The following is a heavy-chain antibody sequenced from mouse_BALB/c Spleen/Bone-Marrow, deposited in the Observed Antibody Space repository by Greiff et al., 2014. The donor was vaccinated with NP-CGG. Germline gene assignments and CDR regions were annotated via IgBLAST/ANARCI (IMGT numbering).Heavy chain of an antibody. V-gene: IGHV14-3*02. Sequence: VQLQQSGAELVKPGASVKLFCTASGFNIKDTYMHWVKQRPEQGLEWIGRIDPANGNTKYDPKFQGKATITADTSSNTAYLQLSSLTSEDTAVYYGARDSPYAMDYWGQGTSVTVSS. CDR3: ARDSPYAMDY. CDR2: IDPANGNT. CDR1: GFNIKDTY. J-gene: IGHJ4*01.